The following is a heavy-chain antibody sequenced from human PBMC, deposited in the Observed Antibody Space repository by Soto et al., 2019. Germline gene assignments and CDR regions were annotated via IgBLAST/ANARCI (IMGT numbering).Heavy chain of an antibody. V-gene: IGHV1-8*01. CDR2: MNPNSGNT. CDR3: ASGLGRITIFGVVSRYMDV. J-gene: IGHJ6*02. D-gene: IGHD3-3*01. CDR1: GYTFTSYD. Sequence: ASVKVSCKASGYTFTSYDINWVRQATGQGLEWMGWMNPNSGNTGYAQKFQGRVTMTRNTSISTAYMELSSLRSEDTAVYYCASGLGRITIFGVVSRYMDVWGQGTTVTVSS.